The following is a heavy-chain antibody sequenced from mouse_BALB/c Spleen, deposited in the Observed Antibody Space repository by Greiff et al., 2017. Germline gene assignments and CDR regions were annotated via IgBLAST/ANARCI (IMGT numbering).Heavy chain of an antibody. CDR2: INPSTGYT. J-gene: IGHJ4*01. CDR3: ARRGTTATPYYYAMDY. CDR1: GYTFTSYW. D-gene: IGHD1-2*01. V-gene: IGHV1-7*01. Sequence: VQLQQSGAELAKPGASVKMSCKASGYTFTSYWMHWVKQRPGQGLEWIGYINPSTGYTEYNQKFKDKATLTADKSSSTAYMQLSSLTSEDSAVYYCARRGTTATPYYYAMDYGGQGTSVTVSS.